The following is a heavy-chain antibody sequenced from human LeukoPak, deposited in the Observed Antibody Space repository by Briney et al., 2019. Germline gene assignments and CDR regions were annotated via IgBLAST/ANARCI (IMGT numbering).Heavy chain of an antibody. CDR3: AKRLRTDSSIWNYYGMDV. Sequence: PGGSLRLSCAASGFTFSVYAMSWVRQSPEKGLGWVSVISGSGDATNYADSVKGRFIISRDNSKNILYLQMYSLRADDTAVYYCAKRLRTDSSIWNYYGMDVWGQGTTVSVSS. CDR2: ISGSGDAT. J-gene: IGHJ6*02. D-gene: IGHD4-11*01. CDR1: GFTFSVYA. V-gene: IGHV3-23*01.